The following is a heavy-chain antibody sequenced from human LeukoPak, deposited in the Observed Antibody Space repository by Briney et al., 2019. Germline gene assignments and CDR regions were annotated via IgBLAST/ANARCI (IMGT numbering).Heavy chain of an antibody. V-gene: IGHV4-4*07. CDR2: IYTSGST. J-gene: IGHJ6*03. CDR3: AREDYDFWSGYPEAEYYYYMDV. CDR1: GGSISSYY. D-gene: IGHD3-3*01. Sequence: SETLSLTCTVSGGSISSYYWSWIRQPAGKGLEWIGRIYTSGSTNYNPSLKGRVTMSVDTSKNQFSLKLSSVTAADTAVYYCAREDYDFWSGYPEAEYYYYMDVWGKGTTVNVSS.